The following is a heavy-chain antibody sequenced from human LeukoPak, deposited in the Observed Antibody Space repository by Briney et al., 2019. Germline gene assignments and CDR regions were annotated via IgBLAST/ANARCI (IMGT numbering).Heavy chain of an antibody. CDR2: IIPIFGTA. D-gene: IGHD3-16*01. V-gene: IGHV1-69*13. CDR3: AREGLMITFGGVGNWFDP. CDR1: GGTFSSYA. J-gene: IGHJ5*02. Sequence: ASVKVSCKASGGTFSSYAVSWVRQAPGQGLEWMGGIIPIFGTANYAQKFQGRVTITADESTSTAYMELSSLRSEDTAAYYCAREGLMITFGGVGNWFDPWGQGTLVTVPS.